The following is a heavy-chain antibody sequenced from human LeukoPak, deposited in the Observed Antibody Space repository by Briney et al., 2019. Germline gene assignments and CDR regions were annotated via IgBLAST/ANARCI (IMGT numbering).Heavy chain of an antibody. J-gene: IGHJ5*02. V-gene: IGHV3-23*01. D-gene: IGHD6-13*01. Sequence: ETLSLTCTVSGYSMSSGYYWDWIRQPPGKGLEWVSAISGSGGSTYYADSVKGRFTISRDNSKNTLYLQMNSLRAEDTAVYYCAKALSSWRVNWFDPWGQGTLVTVSS. CDR3: AKALSSWRVNWFDP. CDR2: ISGSGGST. CDR1: GYSMSSGYY.